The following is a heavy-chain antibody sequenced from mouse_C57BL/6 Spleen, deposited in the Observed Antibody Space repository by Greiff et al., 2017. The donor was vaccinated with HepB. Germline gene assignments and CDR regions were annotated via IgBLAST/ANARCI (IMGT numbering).Heavy chain of an antibody. CDR3: ARPITTVVGGAMDY. CDR2: IYPRDGST. D-gene: IGHD1-1*01. Sequence: QVHVKQSGPELVKPGASVKLSCKASGYTFTSYDINWVKQRPGQGLEWIGWIYPRDGSTKYNEKFKGKATLTVDTSSSTAYMELHSLTSEDSAVYFCARPITTVVGGAMDYWGQGTSVTVSS. V-gene: IGHV1-85*01. CDR1: GYTFTSYD. J-gene: IGHJ4*01.